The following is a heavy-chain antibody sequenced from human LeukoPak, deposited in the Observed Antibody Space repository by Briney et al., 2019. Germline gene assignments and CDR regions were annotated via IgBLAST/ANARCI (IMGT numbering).Heavy chain of an antibody. V-gene: IGHV3-7*01. CDR3: ARDGTAAGLYFDL. Sequence: GGSLRLSCAASGFTFSDYWVNWVRQAPEKGLEWVASIRQDGGEKTYVDSVKGRFTISRDNTKNSLYLQMSSLRAEDTAVYYCARDGTAAGLYFDLWGQGTLVTVPS. D-gene: IGHD6-13*01. J-gene: IGHJ4*01. CDR1: GFTFSDYW. CDR2: IRQDGGEK.